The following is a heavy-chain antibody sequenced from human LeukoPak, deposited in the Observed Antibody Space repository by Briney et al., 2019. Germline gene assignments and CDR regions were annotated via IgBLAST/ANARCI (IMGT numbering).Heavy chain of an antibody. V-gene: IGHV4-59*08. J-gene: IGHJ6*02. CDR3: ARDYGMDV. CDR2: IYYSGST. Sequence: SETLSLTCTVSGGSISSYYWSWIRQPPGKGLEWIGYIYYSGSTNYNPSLKSRVTISVDTSKNQFSLKLSSVTAADTAVYYCARDYGMDVWGQGTTVTVSS. CDR1: GGSISSYY.